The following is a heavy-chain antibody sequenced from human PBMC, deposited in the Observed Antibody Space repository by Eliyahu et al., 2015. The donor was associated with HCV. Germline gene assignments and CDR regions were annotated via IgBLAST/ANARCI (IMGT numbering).Heavy chain of an antibody. CDR2: ISNDGTKK. D-gene: IGHD6-13*01. V-gene: IGHV3-30*04. CDR1: GVTXXXYA. J-gene: IGHJ5*02. CDR3: ARVHDSGSSWYNWFDP. Sequence: QVQLVESGGGVVESGRSLRLSCVGSGVTXXXYALHWVRQTPGKGLEWVAVISNDGTKKDYADSVKGRFTISRDDSQNTVYLYMNSLRPDDTAMYLCARVHDSGSSWYNWFDPWGQGTLVTVSS.